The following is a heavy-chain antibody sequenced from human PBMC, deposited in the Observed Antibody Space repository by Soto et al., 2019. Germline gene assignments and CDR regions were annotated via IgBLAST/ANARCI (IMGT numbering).Heavy chain of an antibody. Sequence: EVQLVESGGGLVKPGGSLRLSCAASGFTFSSYSMNWVRQAPGKGLEWVSSISSSSSYIYYADSVKGRFTISRDNAKNXLYLQMNSLRAEDTAVYYCARGLSAAVAGTVPFDYWGQGTLVTVSS. V-gene: IGHV3-21*01. D-gene: IGHD6-19*01. CDR1: GFTFSSYS. CDR3: ARGLSAAVAGTVPFDY. J-gene: IGHJ4*02. CDR2: ISSSSSYI.